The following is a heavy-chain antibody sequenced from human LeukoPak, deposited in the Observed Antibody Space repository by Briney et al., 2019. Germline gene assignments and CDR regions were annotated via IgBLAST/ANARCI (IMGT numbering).Heavy chain of an antibody. CDR1: SGSISIYY. V-gene: IGHV4-59*01. CDR2: IYYSGSA. Sequence: SETLSLTCTVSSGSISIYYWSWIRQPPGKGLEWVGYIYYSGSANYNPSLKSRVTISVDTSKNQFSLKLSSVTAADTAVYYCAKFSSGWSYFDYWGQGTLVTVSS. D-gene: IGHD6-13*01. J-gene: IGHJ4*02. CDR3: AKFSSGWSYFDY.